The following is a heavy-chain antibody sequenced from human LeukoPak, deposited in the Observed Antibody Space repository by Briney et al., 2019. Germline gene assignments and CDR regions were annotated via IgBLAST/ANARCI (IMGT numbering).Heavy chain of an antibody. CDR2: IYHSGST. CDR3: ARMIPATPDYFDC. D-gene: IGHD2-15*01. V-gene: IGHV4-4*02. J-gene: IGHJ4*02. CDR1: GGSISSSNW. Sequence: ASETLSLTCAVSGGSISSSNWWSWVRQPPGKGLEWIGEIYHSGSTNYNPSLKSRVTISVDTSKNQFSLRLKSVTAADTAMYYCARMIPATPDYFDCWGQGTLITVSS.